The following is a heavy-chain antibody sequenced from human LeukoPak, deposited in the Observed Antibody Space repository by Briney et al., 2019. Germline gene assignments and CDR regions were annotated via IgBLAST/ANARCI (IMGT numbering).Heavy chain of an antibody. Sequence: PSETLSLTCTVSGGSISSSSYYWGWIRQPPGKGLEWIGSIYYSGSTNYNPSLKSRVTISVDTSKNQFSPKLSSVTAADTAVYYCARGKISGARAGRRWFDPWGQGTLVTVSS. D-gene: IGHD3-3*02. CDR3: ARGKISGARAGRRWFDP. J-gene: IGHJ5*02. V-gene: IGHV4-39*07. CDR1: GGSISSSSYY. CDR2: IYYSGST.